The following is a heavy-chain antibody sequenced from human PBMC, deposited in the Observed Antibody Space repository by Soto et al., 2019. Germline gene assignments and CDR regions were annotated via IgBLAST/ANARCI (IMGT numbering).Heavy chain of an antibody. CDR1: GGSIRSGGYY. J-gene: IGHJ6*02. V-gene: IGHV4-31*03. D-gene: IGHD5-18*01. CDR2: IYYSGNT. Sequence: PSETLSLTCTVSGGSIRSGGYYWSWVRQNPRRGLEWIGNIYYSGNTYYNPSLKSRLTISVDTSKNQFSLNLSSVTAADTAVYYCARDRLMATAGTARHYFGLDVWGQGITVTVS. CDR3: ARDRLMATAGTARHYFGLDV.